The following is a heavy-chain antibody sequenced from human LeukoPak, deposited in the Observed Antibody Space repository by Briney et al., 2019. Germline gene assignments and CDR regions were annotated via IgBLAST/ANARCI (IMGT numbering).Heavy chain of an antibody. CDR1: TLTLNNYW. D-gene: IGHD6-13*01. Sequence: GGSLRLSCTASTLTLNNYWMSWVRQAPGKGLEWVANIKQDGSEKYHVDSVKGRFTISRDNAKNSLYLQMNSLRAEDTAVYYCASRAGYTGSWSAFDYWGQGTLVTLSS. CDR3: ASRAGYTGSWSAFDY. V-gene: IGHV3-7*05. J-gene: IGHJ4*02. CDR2: IKQDGSEK.